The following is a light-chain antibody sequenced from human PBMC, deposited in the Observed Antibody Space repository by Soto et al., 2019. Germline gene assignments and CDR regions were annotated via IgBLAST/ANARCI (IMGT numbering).Light chain of an antibody. CDR1: QSVSGSN. J-gene: IGKJ1*01. CDR3: QQHGSGPWT. Sequence: EIVLTQSPDTLSLSPGERATLSCRASQSVSGSNLAWYQHKPGQGPRLLIYIASRRATGIPDRFSGSGSGTEFTLTISRLETEDFAVYYCQQHGSGPWTFGQGTKVQIK. CDR2: IAS. V-gene: IGKV3-20*01.